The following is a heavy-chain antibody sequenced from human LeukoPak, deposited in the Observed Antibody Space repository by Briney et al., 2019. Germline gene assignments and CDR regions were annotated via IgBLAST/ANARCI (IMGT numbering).Heavy chain of an antibody. D-gene: IGHD6-6*01. CDR3: ARGGSRSYTSSTLDY. V-gene: IGHV4-59*12. Sequence: SETLSLXCSVSGVSITVYYWNWIRLSPGKGLEWIGSISCSGSTSYNPSLKSRVTISIDTSKNRFSLKVSSVIAADTAMYYCARGGSRSYTSSTLDYWGQGTLVTVSS. CDR2: ISCSGST. J-gene: IGHJ4*02. CDR1: GVSITVYY.